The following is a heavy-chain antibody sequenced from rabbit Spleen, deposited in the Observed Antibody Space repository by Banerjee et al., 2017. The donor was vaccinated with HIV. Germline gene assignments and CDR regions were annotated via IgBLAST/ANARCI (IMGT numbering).Heavy chain of an antibody. CDR1: GLDFSSSYW. Sequence: EESGGGLVQPEGSLTLTCTASGLDFSSSYWICWVRQAPGKGLEWIACINASTGKPVYATWASGRFTISRTSSTTVTLRMTSLTAADRATYFCARDLVGVIGWNFYLWGQGTLVTVS. CDR3: ARDLVGVIGWNFYL. D-gene: IGHD2-1*01. J-gene: IGHJ4*01. CDR2: INASTGKP. V-gene: IGHV1S45*01.